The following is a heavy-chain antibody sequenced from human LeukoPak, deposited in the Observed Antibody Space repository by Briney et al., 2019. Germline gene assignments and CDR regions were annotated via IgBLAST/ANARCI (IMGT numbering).Heavy chain of an antibody. CDR3: ARVTVTTLFDY. J-gene: IGHJ4*02. CDR1: GFTFSSYS. CDR2: ISSSGSTI. V-gene: IGHV3-21*04. Sequence: GGSLRLSCAASGFTFSSYSMNWVRQAPGKGLEWVSSISSSGSTIYYADSVKGRFTISRDNAKNSLYLQMNSLRAEDTAVYYCARVTVTTLFDYWGQGTLVTVSS. D-gene: IGHD4-17*01.